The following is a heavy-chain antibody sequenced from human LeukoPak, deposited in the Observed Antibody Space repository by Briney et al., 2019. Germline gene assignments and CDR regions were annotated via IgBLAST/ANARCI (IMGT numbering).Heavy chain of an antibody. J-gene: IGHJ6*02. V-gene: IGHV4-39*07. Sequence: SETLSLTCTFSGGSVISGSSYWGWIRQPPGKGLEWIGNIFYSGSTYYNPSLQSRVTISVDTSQNQFSLTLSSVTAADTAVYYCARAHSIASYYYGVDVWGQGTTVTVSS. D-gene: IGHD6-13*01. CDR1: GGSVISGSSY. CDR3: ARAHSIASYYYGVDV. CDR2: IFYSGST.